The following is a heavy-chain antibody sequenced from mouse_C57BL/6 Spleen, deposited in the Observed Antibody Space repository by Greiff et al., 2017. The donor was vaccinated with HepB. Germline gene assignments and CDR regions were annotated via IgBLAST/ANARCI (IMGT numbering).Heavy chain of an antibody. CDR3: ARRAYYYGNYAFDY. J-gene: IGHJ2*01. Sequence: QVQLQQPGAELVKPGASVKLSCKASGYTFTSYWMQWVKQRPGQGLEWIGEIDPSDSYTNYNQKFKGKATLTVDTSSSTAYMQLSSLTSEDSAVYYCARRAYYYGNYAFDYWGQGTTLTVSS. V-gene: IGHV1-50*01. CDR1: GYTFTSYW. D-gene: IGHD2-1*01. CDR2: IDPSDSYT.